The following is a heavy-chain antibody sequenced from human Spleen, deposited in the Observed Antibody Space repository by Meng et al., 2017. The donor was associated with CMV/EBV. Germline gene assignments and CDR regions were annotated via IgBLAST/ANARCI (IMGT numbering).Heavy chain of an antibody. CDR3: AREGDYGDYVDY. D-gene: IGHD4-17*01. J-gene: IGHJ4*02. Sequence: TVAGGSLNSGAYYWSWIRQHPEKGLEWIGFIYYSGNTYYNPSLKSRVSISVDTSKNQFSLNLTPVTAADTAMYYCAREGDYGDYVDYWGQGTLVTVSS. CDR2: IYYSGNT. V-gene: IGHV4-31*03. CDR1: GGSLNSGAYY.